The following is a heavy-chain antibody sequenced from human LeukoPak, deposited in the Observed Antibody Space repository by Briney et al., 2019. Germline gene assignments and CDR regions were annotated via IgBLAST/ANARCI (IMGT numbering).Heavy chain of an antibody. CDR1: GYTFTSYV. CDR3: ARDYLQYYDILTGYLDY. D-gene: IGHD3-9*01. Sequence: ASVKVSCKASGYTFTSYVISWVRQAPGQGLEWMGWISAYNGNTNYAQKLQGRVTMTTDTSTSTAYMELRSLRSDDTAVYYCARDYLQYYDILTGYLDYWGQGTLVTVSS. CDR2: ISAYNGNT. V-gene: IGHV1-18*01. J-gene: IGHJ4*02.